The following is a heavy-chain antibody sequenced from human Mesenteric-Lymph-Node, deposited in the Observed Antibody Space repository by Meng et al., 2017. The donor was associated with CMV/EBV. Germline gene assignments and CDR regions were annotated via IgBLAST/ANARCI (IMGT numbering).Heavy chain of an antibody. Sequence: GESLKISCAASGFTFSSYAMHWVRQAPGKGLEWVAVISYDGSNKYYADSVKGRFTISRDNSKNTLYLQMNSLRAEDTAVYYCARDHRGGVVIIGIGYWGQGTPVTVSS. CDR1: GFTFSSYA. CDR2: ISYDGSNK. CDR3: ARDHRGGVVIIGIGY. D-gene: IGHD3-3*01. V-gene: IGHV3-30-3*01. J-gene: IGHJ4*02.